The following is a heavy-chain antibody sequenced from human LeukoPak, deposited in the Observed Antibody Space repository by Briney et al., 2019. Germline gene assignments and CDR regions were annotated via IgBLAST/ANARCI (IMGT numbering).Heavy chain of an antibody. D-gene: IGHD3-22*01. CDR2: MYYSGST. V-gene: IGHV4-30-4*01. Sequence: SQTLSLTCTVSGGSISSGDYYWSWIRQPPGKGLEWIAYMYYSGSTYYNPSLKSRVTMSADTSKNQLSLKLSSVTAADTAMYYCARPYYYDSRIDPWGQGILVTVSS. CDR1: GGSISSGDYY. J-gene: IGHJ5*02. CDR3: ARPYYYDSRIDP.